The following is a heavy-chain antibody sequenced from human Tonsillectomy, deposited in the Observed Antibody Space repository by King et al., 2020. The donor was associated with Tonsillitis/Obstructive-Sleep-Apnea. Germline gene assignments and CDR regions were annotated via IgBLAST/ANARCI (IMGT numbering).Heavy chain of an antibody. CDR3: ASRPVGATTGSFDY. Sequence: VQLVQSGAEVKKPGSSVKVSCKASGGTFSRYAFSWVRQAPGQGLEWMGGITPIFNTATYAQKFQGRVTITADGSASTAYVELNSLRSDDTAVYYCASRPVGATTGSFDYWGQGTLVTVSS. CDR1: GGTFSRYA. CDR2: ITPIFNTA. V-gene: IGHV1-69*01. J-gene: IGHJ4*02. D-gene: IGHD1-26*01.